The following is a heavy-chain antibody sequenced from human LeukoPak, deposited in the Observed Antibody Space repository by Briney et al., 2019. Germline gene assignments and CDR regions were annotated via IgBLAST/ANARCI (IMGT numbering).Heavy chain of an antibody. Sequence: PGGSLRLSCAASGFTFSNAWMSWVRQAPGKGLEWVGRIKSKTDGGTTDYAAPVKGRFTISRDDSKNTLYLQMNSLKTEDTAVYYCTTDFLGSGGGDSGFWDDYWGQGTLVTVSS. V-gene: IGHV3-15*01. CDR3: TTDFLGSGGGDSGFWDDY. CDR1: GFTFSNAW. CDR2: IKSKTDGGTT. J-gene: IGHJ4*02. D-gene: IGHD2-21*02.